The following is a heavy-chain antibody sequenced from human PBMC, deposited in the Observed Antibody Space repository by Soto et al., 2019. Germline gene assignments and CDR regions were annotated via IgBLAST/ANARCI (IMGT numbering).Heavy chain of an antibody. CDR1: GFTFSSQV. V-gene: IGHV3-23*01. J-gene: IGHJ4*02. Sequence: PGGSLRLSCAASGFTFSSQVMSWVRQAPGKGLEWVSSISGSGVSTYYADSVKGRFTISRDNSKNTLYLQMNSLRAEDTAMYYCAKKFDIFDYWGQGTLVTVSS. D-gene: IGHD3-9*01. CDR2: ISGSGVST. CDR3: AKKFDIFDY.